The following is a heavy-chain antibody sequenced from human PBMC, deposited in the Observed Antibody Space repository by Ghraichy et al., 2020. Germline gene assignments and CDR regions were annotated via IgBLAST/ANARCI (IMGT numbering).Heavy chain of an antibody. V-gene: IGHV4-34*01. CDR1: SGSFSGYY. CDR2: VSHRGYT. CDR3: AGHWLGGDTSDV. J-gene: IGHJ3*01. Sequence: GSLRLSCAVYSGSFSGYYWTWIRQPPGRGLEWIGEVSHRGYTTNNPSLKSRVTMSVDTSRNQFSLKMSSVTASDTAVYYCAGHWLGGDTSDVWGRGTMVTVSS. D-gene: IGHD6-19*01.